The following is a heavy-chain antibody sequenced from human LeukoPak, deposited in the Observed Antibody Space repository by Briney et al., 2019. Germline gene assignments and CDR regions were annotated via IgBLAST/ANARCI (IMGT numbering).Heavy chain of an antibody. V-gene: IGHV4-59*08. Sequence: PSETLSLTCTVSGDSLSSHYRSWIRQPPGKGLEWIGYIYGSGSTHYDPSLRSRVTISEHTSKNQFSLKLTSVTAADTAVYYCARNVGWYTHDTWGQGPLVSAPS. CDR2: IYGSGST. CDR3: ARNVGWYTHDT. CDR1: GDSLSSHY. J-gene: IGHJ5*02. D-gene: IGHD6-19*01.